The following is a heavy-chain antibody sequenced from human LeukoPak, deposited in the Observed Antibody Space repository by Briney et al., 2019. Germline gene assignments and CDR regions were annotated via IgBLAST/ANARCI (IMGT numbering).Heavy chain of an antibody. J-gene: IGHJ4*02. CDR2: INHSGST. Sequence: PSETLSLTCAVYGGSFSGYYWSWIRQPPGKGLEWIEEINHSGSTNYNPSLKSRVTISVDTSKNQFSLKLSSVTAADTAVYYCARGANYYDSSGYYRGVNYFDYWGQGTLVTVSS. CDR1: GGSFSGYY. D-gene: IGHD3-22*01. CDR3: ARGANYYDSSGYYRGVNYFDY. V-gene: IGHV4-34*01.